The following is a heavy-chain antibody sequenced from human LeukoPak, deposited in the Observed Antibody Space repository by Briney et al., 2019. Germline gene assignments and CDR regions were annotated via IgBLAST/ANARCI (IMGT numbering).Heavy chain of an antibody. Sequence: ASVKVSCKASGGTFSSYAISWVRQAPGQGLEWMGRIIPILGIANYAQKFQGRVTITADKSTITAYMELSSLRSEDTAVYYCARERVAATSNWFDPWGQGTLVSVSS. CDR2: IIPILGIA. J-gene: IGHJ5*02. CDR3: ARERVAATSNWFDP. D-gene: IGHD2-15*01. V-gene: IGHV1-69*04. CDR1: GGTFSSYA.